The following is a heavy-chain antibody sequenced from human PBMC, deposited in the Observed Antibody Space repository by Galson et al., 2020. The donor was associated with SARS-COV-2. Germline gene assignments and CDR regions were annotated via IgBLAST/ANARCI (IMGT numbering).Heavy chain of an antibody. J-gene: IGHJ4*02. CDR2: IDWDADK. D-gene: IGHD3-9*01. CDR1: GFPPSTSGMC. V-gene: IGHV2-70*01. Sequence: SRPTLLKPTQTLTLTCTLSGFPPSTSGMCVSWIRQPPRKALEWLALIDWDADKYYSTSLKTRLTISKDTSKNQVVLTMTNMDPVDTATYYCARIRYDILTGYYLPFDYWGQGTLVTVSS. CDR3: ARIRYDILTGYYLPFDY.